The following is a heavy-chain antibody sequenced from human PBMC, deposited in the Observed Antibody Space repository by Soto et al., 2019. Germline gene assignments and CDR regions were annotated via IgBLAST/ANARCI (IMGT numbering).Heavy chain of an antibody. Sequence: SETLSLTCTVSGGSISSSSYYWGWIRQPPGKGLEWIGSIYYSGSTYYNPSLKSRVTISVDTSKNQFSLKLSSVTAADTAVFYCARHGIAAAGTQSSGYYYFDPWGQGTLVT. V-gene: IGHV4-39*01. CDR1: GGSISSSSYY. CDR3: ARHGIAAAGTQSSGYYYFDP. CDR2: IYYSGST. D-gene: IGHD6-13*01. J-gene: IGHJ5*02.